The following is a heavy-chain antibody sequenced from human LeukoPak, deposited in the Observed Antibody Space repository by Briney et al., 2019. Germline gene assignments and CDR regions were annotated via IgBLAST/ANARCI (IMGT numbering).Heavy chain of an antibody. Sequence: GASVKVSCKASGYTFTGYYMHWVRQAPGQGLEWMGWINPNSGGTNYAQKFQGRVTMTRDTSISTAYMELSRLRSDDTAVYYCARGDYDVLTGYYTSRDYWGQGTLVTVSS. CDR1: GYTFTGYY. CDR2: INPNSGGT. V-gene: IGHV1-2*02. J-gene: IGHJ4*02. D-gene: IGHD3-9*01. CDR3: ARGDYDVLTGYYTSRDY.